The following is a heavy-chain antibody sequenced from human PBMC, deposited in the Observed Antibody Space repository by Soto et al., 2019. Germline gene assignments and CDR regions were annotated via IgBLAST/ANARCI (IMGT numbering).Heavy chain of an antibody. J-gene: IGHJ4*02. D-gene: IGHD1-26*01. CDR2: IFHSGST. CDR1: GGSINNNGYS. CDR3: ARGRGRQLWIDY. V-gene: IGHV4-30-2*01. Sequence: QLQLQESGSGLVKHSQTLSLTCAVSGGSINNNGYSWTWIRQPPGKGLEWIGYIFHSGSTYNNPCIKSRVTMSLDRSQRQFSLRLTSVTAADTAVYYCARGRGRQLWIDYWGQGTLVTVSS.